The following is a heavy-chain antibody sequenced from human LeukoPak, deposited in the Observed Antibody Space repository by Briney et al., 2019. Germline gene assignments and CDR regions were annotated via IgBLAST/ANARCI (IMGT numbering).Heavy chain of an antibody. CDR2: ISHSSSGT. Sequence: GGSLRLSCVGPGFTFSSYAMSWVRQAPGKGLEWVSAISHSSSGTYYVDSVKGRFTISRDNSKNTMYMQMNSLRAEDTAVYYCAKVINSGYYYYFDYWGQGTLVTVSS. J-gene: IGHJ4*02. CDR3: AKVINSGYYYYFDY. V-gene: IGHV3-23*01. CDR1: GFTFSSYA. D-gene: IGHD3-22*01.